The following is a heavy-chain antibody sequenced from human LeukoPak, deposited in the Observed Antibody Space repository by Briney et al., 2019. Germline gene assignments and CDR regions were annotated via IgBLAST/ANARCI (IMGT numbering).Heavy chain of an antibody. CDR2: IYHSGST. D-gene: IGHD2-2*01. CDR3: ARGYQLLPIDY. CDR1: GGSISSGGYY. V-gene: IGHV4-30-2*01. Sequence: SQTLSLTCTVSGGSISSGGYYWSWIRQPPGKGLEWIGYIYHSGSTYYNPSLKSRVTISVDRSKNQFSLKLSSVTAADTAVYYCARGYQLLPIDYWGQGTLVTVSS. J-gene: IGHJ4*02.